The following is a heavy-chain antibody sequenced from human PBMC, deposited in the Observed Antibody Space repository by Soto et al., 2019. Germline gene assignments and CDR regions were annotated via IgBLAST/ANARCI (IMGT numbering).Heavy chain of an antibody. Sequence: SETLSLTCTVSGGSISSYYWSWIRQPPGKGLEWIGYIYYSGSTNYNPSLKSRVTISVDTSKNQFSLKLSSVTAADTAVYYCARSTSWYSWFDPWGQGTLVTVSS. V-gene: IGHV4-59*01. CDR1: GGSISSYY. J-gene: IGHJ5*02. CDR3: ARSTSWYSWFDP. D-gene: IGHD6-13*01. CDR2: IYYSGST.